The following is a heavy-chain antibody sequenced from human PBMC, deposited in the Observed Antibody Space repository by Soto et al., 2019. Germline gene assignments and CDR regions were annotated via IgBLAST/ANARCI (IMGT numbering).Heavy chain of an antibody. V-gene: IGHV3-7*05. CDR1: GFNFGSYW. D-gene: IGHD6-13*01. Sequence: EVQLVESGGGLVQPGGSLRLSCEASGFNFGSYWMTWVRQAPGKGLEWVANIKKDGSNKSYLDSVRGRLTISRDNAKNSLYLQINSLRAEDTALYYCARDVSPGSSSLYLDAFDIWGQGTMVTVSS. J-gene: IGHJ3*02. CDR2: IKKDGSNK. CDR3: ARDVSPGSSSLYLDAFDI.